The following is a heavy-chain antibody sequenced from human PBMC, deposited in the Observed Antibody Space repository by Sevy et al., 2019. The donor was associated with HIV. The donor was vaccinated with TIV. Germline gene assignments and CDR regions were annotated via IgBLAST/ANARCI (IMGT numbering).Heavy chain of an antibody. J-gene: IGHJ4*02. CDR2: ISGRGSRT. D-gene: IGHD5-18*01. CDR1: GFTFSSYA. Sequence: GGSLRLSCAASGFTFSSYAMSWVRQAPGKGLEWVSAISGRGSRTYFADSVKGRFAFSRDNSKNTLYLQMNSLRAEDTAVYYCAKWGADTAMAACSTSWYVDYWGQGTLVTVSS. CDR3: AKWGADTAMAACSTSWYVDY. V-gene: IGHV3-23*01.